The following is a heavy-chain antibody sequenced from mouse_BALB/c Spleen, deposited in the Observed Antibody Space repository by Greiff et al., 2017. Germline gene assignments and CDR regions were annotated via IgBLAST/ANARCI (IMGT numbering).Heavy chain of an antibody. CDR1: GFTFSSYG. V-gene: IGHV5-6-3*01. CDR2: INSNGGST. CDR3: AREGGSSLYGYFDV. Sequence: EVQLVESGGGLVQPGGSLKLSCAASGFTFSSYGMSWVRQTPDKRLELVATINSNGGSTYYTDSVKGRFTISRDNAKNTPYLQMSSLKSEDTAMYYCAREGGSSLYGYFDVWGAGTTVTVSS. J-gene: IGHJ1*01. D-gene: IGHD1-1*01.